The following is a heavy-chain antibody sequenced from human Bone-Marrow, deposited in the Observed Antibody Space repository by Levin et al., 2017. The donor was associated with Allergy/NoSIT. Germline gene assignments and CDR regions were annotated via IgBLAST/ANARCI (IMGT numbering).Heavy chain of an antibody. D-gene: IGHD3-16*02. CDR1: GYTFTGYY. J-gene: IGHJ4*02. Sequence: ASVKVSCKASGYTFTGYYMHWVRQAPGQGLEWMGWINPNSGGTNYAQKFQGRVTMTRDTSISTAYMELSRLRSDDTAVYYCARAAYYDYVWGSYRPDYWGQGTLVTVSS. V-gene: IGHV1-2*02. CDR3: ARAAYYDYVWGSYRPDY. CDR2: INPNSGGT.